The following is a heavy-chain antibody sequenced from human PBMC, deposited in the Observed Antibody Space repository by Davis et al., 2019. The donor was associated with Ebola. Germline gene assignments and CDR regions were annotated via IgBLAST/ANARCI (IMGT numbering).Heavy chain of an antibody. J-gene: IGHJ6*02. V-gene: IGHV3-11*01. CDR1: GFTFSDYY. Sequence: PGGSLRLSCAASGFTFSDYYMSWIRQAPGKGLEWVSYISSSGSTIYYADSVKGRFTISRDNAKNSLYLQMNSLRAEDTAVYYCARAGESGQQLANYYYYGMDVWGQGTTVTVSS. CDR3: ARAGESGQQLANYYYYGMDV. D-gene: IGHD6-13*01. CDR2: ISSSGSTI.